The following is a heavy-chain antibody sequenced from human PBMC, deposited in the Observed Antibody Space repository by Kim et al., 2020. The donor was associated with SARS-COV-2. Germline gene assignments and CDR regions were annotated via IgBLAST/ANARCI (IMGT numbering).Heavy chain of an antibody. J-gene: IGHJ6*02. V-gene: IGHV3-33*01. CDR1: GFTFSSYG. D-gene: IGHD6-13*01. CDR3: ARDAAAGTGDYYYYGMDV. Sequence: GGSLRLSCAASGFTFSSYGMHWVRQAPGKGLEWVAVIWYDGSNKYYADSVKGRFTISRDNSKNTLYLQMNSLRAEDTAVYYCARDAAAGTGDYYYYGMDVWGQGTTVTVSS. CDR2: IWYDGSNK.